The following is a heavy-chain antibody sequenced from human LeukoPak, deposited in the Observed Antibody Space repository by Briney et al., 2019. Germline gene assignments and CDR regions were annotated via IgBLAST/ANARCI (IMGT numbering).Heavy chain of an antibody. V-gene: IGHV4-4*07. CDR2: IYTGGST. D-gene: IGHD5-12*01. Sequence: PSETLSLTCTVSGGSISSYYWSWIRQPAGKGLKWIGRIYTGGSTNYNPSLKSRVTISVDKSKNQFSLKLSSVTAADTAVYYCARGLGNYGYWGQGTLVTVSS. J-gene: IGHJ4*02. CDR1: GGSISSYY. CDR3: ARGLGNYGY.